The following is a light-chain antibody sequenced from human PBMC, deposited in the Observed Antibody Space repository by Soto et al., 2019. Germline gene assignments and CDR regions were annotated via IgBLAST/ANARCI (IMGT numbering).Light chain of an antibody. CDR1: QGIRNY. V-gene: IGKV1-27*01. Sequence: DIQMTQSPSSLSASVGDRVTITCRASQGIRNYLAWYQQKPGKVPKLLIYAASTLQSGVPSRFSGSGSGTDFTLTISSLPPEDVATYYCQKYNSAPLTFGQGTRLEIK. CDR3: QKYNSAPLT. CDR2: AAS. J-gene: IGKJ5*01.